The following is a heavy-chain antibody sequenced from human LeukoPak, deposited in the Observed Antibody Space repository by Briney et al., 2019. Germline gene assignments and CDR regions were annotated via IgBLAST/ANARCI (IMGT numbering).Heavy chain of an antibody. CDR2: INPNSGGT. CDR1: GYTFTGYY. J-gene: IGHJ2*01. CDR3: ARDWEGLGEYWYFDL. Sequence: ASVKVSCKASGYTFTGYYMHWVRQAPGQGLEWMGWINPNSGGTNYAQKFQGRGTMTRDTSISTAYMELRRLRSDDTAVYYCARDWEGLGEYWYFDLWGRGTLVTVSS. D-gene: IGHD1-26*01. V-gene: IGHV1-2*02.